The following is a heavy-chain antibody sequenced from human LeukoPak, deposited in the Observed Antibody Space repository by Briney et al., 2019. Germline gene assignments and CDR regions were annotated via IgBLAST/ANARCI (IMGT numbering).Heavy chain of an antibody. V-gene: IGHV4-39*01. CDR2: IYYSGST. CDR3: ARSRRDIVVVPAASHYSMDV. Sequence: SETLSLTCTVSGGSISSSSYYWGWIRQPPGKGLEWIGSIYYSGSTYYNPSLKSRVTISVDTSKNQFSLKLSSVTAADTAVYYCARSRRDIVVVPAASHYSMDVWGQGTTVTVSS. D-gene: IGHD2-2*01. CDR1: GGSISSSSYY. J-gene: IGHJ6*02.